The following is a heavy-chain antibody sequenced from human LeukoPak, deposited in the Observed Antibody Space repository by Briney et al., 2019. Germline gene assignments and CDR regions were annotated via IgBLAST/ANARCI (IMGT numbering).Heavy chain of an antibody. D-gene: IGHD6-13*01. V-gene: IGHV3-21*01. CDR3: ARDLEAAAGSYFDY. CDR2: ISSSSSSYI. CDR1: GFTFSSYS. Sequence: GGSLRLSCAASGFTFSSYSMNWVRQAPGKGLEWVSSISSSSSSYIYYADSVKGRFTISRDNSKNTLYLQMNSLRAEDTAVYYCARDLEAAAGSYFDYWGQGTLVTVSS. J-gene: IGHJ4*02.